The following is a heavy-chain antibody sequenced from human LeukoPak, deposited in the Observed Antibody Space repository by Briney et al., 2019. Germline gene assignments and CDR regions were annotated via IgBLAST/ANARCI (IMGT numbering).Heavy chain of an antibody. Sequence: GGSLRLSCAASGFPFRTYGMHWARQAPGKGLEWVAFIRHDGSNKFYADSVKGRFTISIDNSKKMLYVQMNSLRAEDTAVYYCVLGTDYFAYWGQGTLVTVSS. CDR3: VLGTDYFAY. CDR2: IRHDGSNK. CDR1: GFPFRTYG. V-gene: IGHV3-30*02. J-gene: IGHJ4*02.